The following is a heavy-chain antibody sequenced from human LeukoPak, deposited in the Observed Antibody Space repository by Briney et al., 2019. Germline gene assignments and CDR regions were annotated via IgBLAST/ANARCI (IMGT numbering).Heavy chain of an antibody. CDR2: VSGSGGST. V-gene: IGHV3-23*01. CDR1: GFTFSSYA. J-gene: IGHJ5*02. CDR3: AKDGNIVVVPAARYNWFDP. Sequence: GGSLRLSCAASGFTFSSYAMRWVGQAPGRGLEWVAAVSGSGGSTYYADSVKGGFTISRDNSKNTLYLQINSLRAEHTAVYYCAKDGNIVVVPAARYNWFDPWGQGTLVTVSS. D-gene: IGHD2-2*01.